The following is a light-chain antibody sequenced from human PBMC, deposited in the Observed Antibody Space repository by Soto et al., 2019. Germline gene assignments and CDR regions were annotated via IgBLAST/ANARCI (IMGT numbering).Light chain of an antibody. Sequence: MVLTQSPDTLSLSPGERATLSCRASQSVSRNWLAWYQQKPGRAPRLLIYSASSRLTGIPDRFSGSGSGTDFTLTISRPEPEDFAVYYGQQYDMSPPATCGQGTRLEFK. V-gene: IGKV3-20*01. CDR2: SAS. CDR1: QSVSRNW. CDR3: QQYDMSPPAT. J-gene: IGKJ2*01.